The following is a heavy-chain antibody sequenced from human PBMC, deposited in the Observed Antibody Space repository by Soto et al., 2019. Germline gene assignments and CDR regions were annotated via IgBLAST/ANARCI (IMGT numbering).Heavy chain of an antibody. CDR1: GFTFTSYS. J-gene: IGHJ4*02. Sequence: GGSLRLSCAASGFTFTSYSMNWVRQAPGKGLEWVSYISSSSSTIYYADSVKGRFTISRDNAKNSLYLQMNSLRAGDTAVYYGARGVGKVVVAATNFDYWGQGTLVTVSS. CDR2: ISSSSSTI. D-gene: IGHD2-15*01. V-gene: IGHV3-48*01. CDR3: ARGVGKVVVAATNFDY.